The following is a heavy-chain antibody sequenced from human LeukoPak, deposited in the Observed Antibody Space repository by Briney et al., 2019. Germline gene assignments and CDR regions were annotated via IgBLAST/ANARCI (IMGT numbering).Heavy chain of an antibody. Sequence: PSETRSLTCIVAGDSISNSYLSWVRHPPGNWLDWIGYIHYSGSTSYNPSLKSRVTISVDTSKNQFSLKLSSVTAADTAVYYCARVESTRTYYYYYYMDVWGKGTTVTISS. V-gene: IGHV4-59*01. J-gene: IGHJ6*03. CDR3: ARVESTRTYYYYYYMDV. CDR2: IHYSGST. D-gene: IGHD2-15*01. CDR1: GDSISNSY.